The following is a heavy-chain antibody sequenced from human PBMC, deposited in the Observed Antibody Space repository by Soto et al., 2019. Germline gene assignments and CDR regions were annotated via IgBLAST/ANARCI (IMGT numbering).Heavy chain of an antibody. Sequence: EVQLLESGGGLVQPGGSLRLSCAASGFTISTYAMSWVRQAPGKGLEWVSGISGSGHITYYADSVKRRFTISRDISKNTLYLQMSSLRAEDTAVYHCAKSLRTTVTTGFWFDPWGQGTLVTVSS. CDR1: GFTISTYA. CDR3: AKSLRTTVTTGFWFDP. D-gene: IGHD4-17*01. J-gene: IGHJ5*02. V-gene: IGHV3-23*01. CDR2: ISGSGHIT.